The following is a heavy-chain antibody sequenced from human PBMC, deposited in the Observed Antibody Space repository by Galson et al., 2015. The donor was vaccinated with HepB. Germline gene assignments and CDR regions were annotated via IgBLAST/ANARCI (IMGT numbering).Heavy chain of an antibody. CDR2: IKSKTDGETT. V-gene: IGHV3-15*01. CDR3: TTDVYYSTYWSWLDP. Sequence: SLRLSCAASGFPFNNAWMTWVRQAPGMGLEWVGRIKSKTDGETTDYAAPVKGRFTISRDDSKNRLYLQMNSLTPEDTAVYYCTTDVYYSTYWSWLDPWGQGTLVTVSS. J-gene: IGHJ5*02. CDR1: GFPFNNAW. D-gene: IGHD2-8*02.